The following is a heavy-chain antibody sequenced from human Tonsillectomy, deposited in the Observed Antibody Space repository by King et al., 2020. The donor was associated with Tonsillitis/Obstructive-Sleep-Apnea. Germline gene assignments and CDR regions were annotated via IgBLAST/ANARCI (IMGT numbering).Heavy chain of an antibody. CDR3: TTQNYYYDFWSGYSGSGAFDI. V-gene: IGHV3-15*01. D-gene: IGHD3-3*01. CDR2: IKSKTDGGAT. CDR1: GFTFSNAW. J-gene: IGHJ3*02. Sequence: LQLVQSGGGLVKPGGSPRLSCAASGFTFSNAWMSWVRQAPGKGLEWVGRIKSKTDGGATDYAAPGKGRFTISRDDSKNTLYLQMSSLKTEDTAVYYCTTQNYYYDFWSGYSGSGAFDIWGQGTMVTVSS.